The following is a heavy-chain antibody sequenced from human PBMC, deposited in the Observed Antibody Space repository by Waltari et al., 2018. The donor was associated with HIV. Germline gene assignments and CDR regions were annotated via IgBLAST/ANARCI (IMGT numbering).Heavy chain of an antibody. D-gene: IGHD3-10*01. V-gene: IGHV5-51*01. CDR3: ARVGGFGESGDSAFEK. CDR2: MDPGDWDS. J-gene: IGHJ3*02. CDR1: GYTFVNYW. Sequence: VQLARFGAEVKKAGESLKISCQGSGYTFVNYWIARVRQRPGEGLEWRGSMDPGDWDSRYSPAFQGQVTMSADKSKKTIYLERNNLRPSDTAIYYCARVGGFGESGDSAFEKWGQGTMVT.